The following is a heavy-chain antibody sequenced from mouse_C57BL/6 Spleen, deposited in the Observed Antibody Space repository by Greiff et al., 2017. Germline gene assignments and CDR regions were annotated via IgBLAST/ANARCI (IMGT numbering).Heavy chain of an antibody. CDR2: IDPENGDT. CDR3: TTYWDDFDY. Sequence: VQLKESGAELVRPGASVKLSCTASGFNIKDDYMHWVKQRPEQGLEWIGWIDPENGDTEYASKFQGKATITADTSSNTAYLQLSSLTSEDTAVYYCTTYWDDFDYWGQGTTLTVSS. D-gene: IGHD4-1*01. V-gene: IGHV14-4*01. CDR1: GFNIKDDY. J-gene: IGHJ2*01.